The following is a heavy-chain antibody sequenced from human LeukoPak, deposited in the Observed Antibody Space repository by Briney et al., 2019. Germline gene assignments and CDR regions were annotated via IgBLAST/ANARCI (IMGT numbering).Heavy chain of an antibody. D-gene: IGHD4-23*01. CDR1: AGTLSIYA. J-gene: IGHJ4*02. V-gene: IGHV1-69*04. Sequence: SVKVSCKPSAGTLSIYATSWVRQAPGQGLEWMGRIIPIFGIANYAQEFQGRVTITADKSTSTAYMELSSLRSEDTAVYYCARELDYGGNTYFDYWGQGTLVTVSS. CDR2: IIPIFGIA. CDR3: ARELDYGGNTYFDY.